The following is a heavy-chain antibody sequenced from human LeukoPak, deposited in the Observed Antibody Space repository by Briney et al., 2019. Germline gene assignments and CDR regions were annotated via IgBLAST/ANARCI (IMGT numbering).Heavy chain of an antibody. CDR3: ARAGYSSSWGRFWFDP. V-gene: IGHV1-2*02. CDR1: GYTFTGYY. CDR2: INPNSGGT. D-gene: IGHD6-13*01. Sequence: ASVKVSCKASGYTFTGYYMHWVRQAPGQGLEWMGWINPNSGGTNYAQKFQGRVTMTRDTSISTAYMELSRLRSDDTAVYYCARAGYSSSWGRFWFDPWGQGTLVTVSS. J-gene: IGHJ5*02.